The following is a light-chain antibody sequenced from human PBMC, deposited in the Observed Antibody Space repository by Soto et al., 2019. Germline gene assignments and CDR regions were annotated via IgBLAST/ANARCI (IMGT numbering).Light chain of an antibody. CDR1: QSVSDY. V-gene: IGKV3-15*01. CDR3: QQYSNWPRT. Sequence: EIVMTQSPATLSVSPGERATLSCRASQSVSDYLAWYQQTPGQPPRLLIYTASTRATGIPARFSGSGSGTEFTLTISSLQSEDFAVYYCQQYSNWPRTFCQGTRVEIK. J-gene: IGKJ1*01. CDR2: TAS.